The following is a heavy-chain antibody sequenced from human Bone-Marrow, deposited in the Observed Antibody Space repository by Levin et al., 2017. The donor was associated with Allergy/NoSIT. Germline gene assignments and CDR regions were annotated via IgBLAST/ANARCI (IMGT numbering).Heavy chain of an antibody. J-gene: IGHJ2*01. CDR3: VRDVVAGTRYFAL. D-gene: IGHD6-19*01. V-gene: IGHV3-53*01. CDR1: GFTISSNY. CDR2: LYSDGPT. Sequence: GESLKISCAASGFTISSNYMSWVRQAPGKGLEWVSALYSDGPTYYADSVKGRFTISRDNSKNNLFLQMNTLTVEDTAVYYCVRDVVAGTRYFALWGRGTLVTVSS.